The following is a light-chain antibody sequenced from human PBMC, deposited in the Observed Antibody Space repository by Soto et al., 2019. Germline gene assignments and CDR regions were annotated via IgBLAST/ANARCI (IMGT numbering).Light chain of an antibody. CDR3: SSYTTSGTPV. Sequence: QSALTQPASVSGSPGQSITISCTGTSSDVGGYNYVSWYQQNPGTAPKVMIYEVSNRPSGVSNRFSGSKSGNTASLTISGLQAGDEADYYCSSYTTSGTPVFGGGTKLTVL. CDR2: EVS. J-gene: IGLJ3*02. CDR1: SSDVGGYNY. V-gene: IGLV2-14*01.